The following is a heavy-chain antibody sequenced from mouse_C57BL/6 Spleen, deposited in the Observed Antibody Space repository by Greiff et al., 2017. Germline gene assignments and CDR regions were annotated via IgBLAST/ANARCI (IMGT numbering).Heavy chain of an antibody. J-gene: IGHJ2*01. V-gene: IGHV14-2*01. D-gene: IGHD1-1*01. CDR3: ARYYGSSYVGDY. Sequence: EVQLQQSGAELVKPGASVKLSCTASGFNINDSYMHWVKQRTEQGLEWIGRIDPEDGATKYAPKFQGKATITADTSSNTAYLPLSSLTSEDTAVYYCARYYGSSYVGDYWGQGTTLTVSS. CDR2: IDPEDGAT. CDR1: GFNINDSY.